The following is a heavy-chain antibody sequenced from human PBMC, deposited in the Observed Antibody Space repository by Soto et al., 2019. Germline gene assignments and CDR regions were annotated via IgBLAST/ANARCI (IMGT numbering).Heavy chain of an antibody. J-gene: IGHJ4*02. CDR1: GGSISSSNW. D-gene: IGHD6-13*01. Sequence: QVQLQESGPGLVKPSGTLSLTCAVSGGSISSSNWWSWVRQPPGKGLEWIGEIYHSGSTNHNPSLKSRVTIPVDKSKNQFSRKLSSVTAADTAVYYCASVSGIAAAGTDRFDYWGQGTLVTVSS. V-gene: IGHV4-4*02. CDR3: ASVSGIAAAGTDRFDY. CDR2: IYHSGST.